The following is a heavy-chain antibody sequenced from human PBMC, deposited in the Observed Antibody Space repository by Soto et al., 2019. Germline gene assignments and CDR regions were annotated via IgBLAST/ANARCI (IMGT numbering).Heavy chain of an antibody. D-gene: IGHD6-13*01. CDR2: ISYDGSNK. Sequence: GGSLRLSCAASGFTFSSYGMHWVRQAPGKGLEWVAVISYDGSNKYYADSVKGRFTISRDNSKNTLYLQMNSLRAEDTAVYYCAKVRGSSWYRTIDYWGQGTLVTVSS. CDR3: AKVRGSSWYRTIDY. CDR1: GFTFSSYG. J-gene: IGHJ4*02. V-gene: IGHV3-30*18.